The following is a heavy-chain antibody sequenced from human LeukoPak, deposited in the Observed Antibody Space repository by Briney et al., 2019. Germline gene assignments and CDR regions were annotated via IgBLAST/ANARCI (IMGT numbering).Heavy chain of an antibody. CDR1: GFTFSSYA. Sequence: GGSPRLSCAASGFTFSSYAMSWVRQAPGKGLEWVSAISGSGGSTYYADSVKGRFTISRDNSKNTLYLQMNSLRAEDTAVYYCAKDLREYQLLSGDYWGQGTLVTVSS. D-gene: IGHD2-2*01. V-gene: IGHV3-23*01. CDR3: AKDLREYQLLSGDY. CDR2: ISGSGGST. J-gene: IGHJ4*02.